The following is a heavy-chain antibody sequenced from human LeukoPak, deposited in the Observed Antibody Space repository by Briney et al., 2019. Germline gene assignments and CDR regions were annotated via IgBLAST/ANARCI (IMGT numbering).Heavy chain of an antibody. V-gene: IGHV3-53*04. Sequence: PGGSLRLSCAASGFTVSSHYMNCVRQAAGKRLEWVSGIYSGDNTDYAVSVRGRFTISTRNSENTLYLHMNSLTPEDTAVYYCARSHPPENCGGVTCQLWGGFDYWGQGSPVTVSS. CDR2: IYSGDNT. CDR1: GFTVSSHY. J-gene: IGHJ4*02. D-gene: IGHD2-21*01. CDR3: ARSHPPENCGGVTCQLWGGFDY.